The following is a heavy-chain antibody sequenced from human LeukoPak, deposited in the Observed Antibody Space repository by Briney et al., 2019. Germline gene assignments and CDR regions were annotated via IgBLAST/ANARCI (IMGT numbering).Heavy chain of an antibody. J-gene: IGHJ4*02. CDR1: GFTFSSYA. CDR3: AKDKGPYSFGLSPFDS. D-gene: IGHD5-18*01. CDR2: INGGGGST. V-gene: IGHV3-23*01. Sequence: GGSLRLSCGAFGFTFSSYAMSWVRQAPGKGLEWVSAINGGGGSTYYADSVKGRFTISRDNSKNTLYLQMNSLRAEDTAVYYCAKDKGPYSFGLSPFDSWGQGTLVTVSS.